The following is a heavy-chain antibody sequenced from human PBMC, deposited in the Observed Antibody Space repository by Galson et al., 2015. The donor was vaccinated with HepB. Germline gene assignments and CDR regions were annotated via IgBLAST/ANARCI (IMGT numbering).Heavy chain of an antibody. D-gene: IGHD6-6*01. V-gene: IGHV3-30*04. CDR1: GFTFSSYA. Sequence: SLRLSCAASGFTFSSYAIHWVRQAPGKGLEWVAVISNDGSKKYHADSMKGRFTISRDNSKNTLYLQMNSLRAEDTAVYYCARDQYSTSSKYYYYGMDVWGQGTTVTVSS. CDR2: ISNDGSKK. J-gene: IGHJ6*02. CDR3: ARDQYSTSSKYYYYGMDV.